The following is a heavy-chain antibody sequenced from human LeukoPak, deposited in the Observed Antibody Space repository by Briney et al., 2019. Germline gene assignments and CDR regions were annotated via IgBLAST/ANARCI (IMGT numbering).Heavy chain of an antibody. CDR1: GGSFIGYY. Sequence: SETLSLTCAVYGGSFIGYYWSWIRQPPGKGLEWIGEINHSGSTNYNPSLKCRVTISVDTSKYQFSLKLGSVTAADTAVYYCARVGSYAFDYWGQGTLVTVSS. CDR3: ARVGSYAFDY. CDR2: INHSGST. J-gene: IGHJ4*02. D-gene: IGHD3-16*01. V-gene: IGHV4-34*01.